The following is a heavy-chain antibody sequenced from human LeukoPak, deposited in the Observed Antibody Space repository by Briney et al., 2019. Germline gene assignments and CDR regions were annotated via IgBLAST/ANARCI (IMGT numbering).Heavy chain of an antibody. D-gene: IGHD6-13*01. CDR1: GFSFSAAW. CDR3: ARAGGTSWADY. Sequence: PGGSLRLSCEASGFSFSAAWMTWVRQAPGKGLEWVATIKNDGSDKYYVDSVKGRFTLSRDNAKNSVYLQMNSLRVEDTAIYYCARAGGTSWADYWGQGTLVTVSS. CDR2: IKNDGSDK. J-gene: IGHJ4*02. V-gene: IGHV3-7*01.